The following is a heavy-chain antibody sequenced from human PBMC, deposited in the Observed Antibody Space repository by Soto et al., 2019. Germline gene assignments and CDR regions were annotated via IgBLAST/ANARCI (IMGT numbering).Heavy chain of an antibody. CDR2: ISHDGSNQ. CDR3: ARELHEQWLIPNSLDY. J-gene: IGHJ4*02. D-gene: IGHD6-19*01. CDR1: GFTFSNYA. Sequence: PGGSLRLSCAVSGFTFSNYAIHWVRQAPGKGLEWVAVISHDGSNQYYGDSVKGRFTISRDDSKNTLFLQMNSLRADDTAVYFCARELHEQWLIPNSLDYWGQGTLVTVSS. V-gene: IGHV3-30-3*01.